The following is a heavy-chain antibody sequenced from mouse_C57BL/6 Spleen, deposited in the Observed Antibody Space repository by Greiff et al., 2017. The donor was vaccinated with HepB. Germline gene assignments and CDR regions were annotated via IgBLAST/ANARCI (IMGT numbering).Heavy chain of an antibody. CDR1: GYTFTSYW. CDR3: ARAFTTVVAHFDD. CDR2: INPSSGYT. V-gene: IGHV1-7*01. Sequence: QVQLQQSGAELAKPGASVKLSCKASGYTFTSYWMHWVKQRPGQGLEWIGYINPSSGYTKYNQKFKDKATLTADKSSSTAYMQLSSLTYEDSAVYYCARAFTTVVAHFDDWGQGTTLTVSS. J-gene: IGHJ2*01. D-gene: IGHD1-1*01.